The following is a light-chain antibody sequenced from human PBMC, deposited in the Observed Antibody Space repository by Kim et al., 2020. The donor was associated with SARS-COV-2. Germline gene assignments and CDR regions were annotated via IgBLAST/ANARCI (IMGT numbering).Light chain of an antibody. J-gene: IGKJ2*01. V-gene: IGKV3-20*01. Sequence: LSPGERASFSCRASQSVRNNFVAGYQQKPGQAPRLLIYGASNRAAGIPGRFSGSGSGTDYTLTISSLAPEDSAVYYCHQYGTSVNTCGQGTKLEI. CDR1: QSVRNNF. CDR2: GAS. CDR3: HQYGTSVNT.